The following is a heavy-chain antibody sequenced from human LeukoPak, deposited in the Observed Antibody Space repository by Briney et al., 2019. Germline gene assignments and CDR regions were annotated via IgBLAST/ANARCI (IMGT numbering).Heavy chain of an antibody. Sequence: GGSLRLSCAAPGFMFHDYAIHWVRQAPGKGLEWVSLISGDGGSTFYAGSVKGRFTISRDNSKNSLYLQMNSLRSDDTALYYCARESESSGWYDYWGQGTLVTVSS. V-gene: IGHV3-43*02. CDR1: GFMFHDYA. CDR2: ISGDGGST. J-gene: IGHJ4*02. CDR3: ARESESSGWYDY. D-gene: IGHD6-19*01.